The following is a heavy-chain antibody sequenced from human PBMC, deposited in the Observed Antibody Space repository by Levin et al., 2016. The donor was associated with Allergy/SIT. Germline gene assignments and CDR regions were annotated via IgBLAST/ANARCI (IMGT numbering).Heavy chain of an antibody. V-gene: IGHV4-59*12. CDR2: SYN. Sequence: WIRQPPGKGLEWIGYSYNIYNPALRGRVTISVDTSKNQVSLMLSSVTAADTAVYYCARDGEHSYGRHFAYWGQGTLVTVSS. J-gene: IGHJ4*02. CDR3: ARDGEHSYGRHFAY. D-gene: IGHD5-18*01.